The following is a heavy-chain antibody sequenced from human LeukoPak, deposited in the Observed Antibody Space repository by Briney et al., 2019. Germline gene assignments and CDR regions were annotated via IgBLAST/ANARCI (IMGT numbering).Heavy chain of an antibody. CDR3: ARVDSGSYCFDY. CDR1: GYMFTDYY. CDR2: INPHSGGR. J-gene: IGHJ4*02. Sequence: ASVKVSCKASGYMFTDYYMHWVRQAPGQGLEWMGWINPHSGGRNYAQKFQGRVTMTRDTSISTAYMELSRLRSDDTAVYYCARVDSGSYCFDYWGQGTLVTVSS. V-gene: IGHV1-2*02. D-gene: IGHD1-26*01.